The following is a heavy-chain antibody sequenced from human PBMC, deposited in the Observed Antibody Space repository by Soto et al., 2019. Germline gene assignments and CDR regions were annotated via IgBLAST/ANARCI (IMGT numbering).Heavy chain of an antibody. Sequence: GASVKVSCKASGGTFSSYAISWVRQAPGQRLEWMGGIIPIFGTANYAQKFQGRVTITADESTSTAYMELSSLRSEDTAVYYCARNYYCSSTSCYESDYYGMDVWGQGTTVTVSS. CDR1: GGTFSSYA. V-gene: IGHV1-69*13. D-gene: IGHD2-2*01. J-gene: IGHJ6*02. CDR3: ARNYYCSSTSCYESDYYGMDV. CDR2: IIPIFGTA.